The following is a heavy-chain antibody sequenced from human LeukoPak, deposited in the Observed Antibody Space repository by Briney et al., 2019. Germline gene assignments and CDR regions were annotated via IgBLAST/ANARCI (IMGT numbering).Heavy chain of an antibody. CDR1: GGPISSYQ. J-gene: IGHJ5*02. CDR3: ARRTTVTPNWFDP. D-gene: IGHD4-17*01. CDR2: VYYTGST. Sequence: PSETLSLTCTVSGGPISSYQWSWIRQPPGKGLEWIGYVYYTGSTNYNPSLKSQVTISLDTSKNQFSLKLSSVTAADTAVYYCARRTTVTPNWFDPWGQGTLVTVSS. V-gene: IGHV4-59*08.